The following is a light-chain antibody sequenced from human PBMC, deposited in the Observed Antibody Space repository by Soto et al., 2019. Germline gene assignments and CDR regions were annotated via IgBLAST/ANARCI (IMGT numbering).Light chain of an antibody. CDR3: QQYERYNPS. Sequence: DIQMPQSPSSLSASVGDRVTIICRASQNINSYLAWFQQKPGKAPNSLIYDATSLQSGVPSRFSGSGSGTDFSLTIISLQPEDAATYYCQQYERYNPSFGGGTKLEI. V-gene: IGKV1-16*01. J-gene: IGKJ4*01. CDR1: QNINSY. CDR2: DAT.